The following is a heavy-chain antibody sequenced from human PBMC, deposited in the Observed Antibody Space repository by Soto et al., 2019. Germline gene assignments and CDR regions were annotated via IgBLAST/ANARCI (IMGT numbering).Heavy chain of an antibody. CDR2: ISAYNGNT. CDR1: GYTFTSYG. J-gene: IGHJ6*02. CDR3: ARSSGRPYYYYGMDV. D-gene: IGHD3-22*01. Sequence: QVQLVQSGAEVKKPGASVKVSCKASGYTFTSYGISWVRQAPGQGLEWMGWISAYNGNTNYAQKFQGRITMTTDTSTTTAYMELRSLRSDDTSVYYCARSSGRPYYYYGMDVWGRGTTVTVSS. V-gene: IGHV1-18*01.